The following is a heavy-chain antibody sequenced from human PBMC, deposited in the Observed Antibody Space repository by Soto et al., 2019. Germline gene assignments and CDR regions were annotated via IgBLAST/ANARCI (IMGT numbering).Heavy chain of an antibody. J-gene: IGHJ4*02. CDR1: GGSISSYC. CDR2: IHTTDGT. Sequence: SETRSLTCSVSGGSISSYCWSGSGQPAGKGMEWIGRIHTTDGTNYNPSLKSRVTMSIDTSNNQFSLKLSSLTAADTAVYYCARALSSAAGLYFDFWGQGTLVTVSS. D-gene: IGHD6-13*01. V-gene: IGHV4-4*07. CDR3: ARALSSAAGLYFDF.